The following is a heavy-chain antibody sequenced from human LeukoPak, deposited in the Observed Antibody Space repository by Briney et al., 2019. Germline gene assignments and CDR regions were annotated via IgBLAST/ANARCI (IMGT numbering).Heavy chain of an antibody. D-gene: IGHD6-25*01. Sequence: PSETLSLTCTVSGDSISSYYWSWIRQPPGKGLEWIGYIYYSGSTTYNPSLKSRVTISVDTSKNQFSLRLSSVTAADTAVYYCAKDSSAWPYYFDYWGQGTLVTVSS. V-gene: IGHV4-59*01. J-gene: IGHJ4*02. CDR2: IYYSGST. CDR3: AKDSSAWPYYFDY. CDR1: GDSISSYY.